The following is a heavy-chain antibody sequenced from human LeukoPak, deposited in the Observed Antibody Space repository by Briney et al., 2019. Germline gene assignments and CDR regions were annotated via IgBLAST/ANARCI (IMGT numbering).Heavy chain of an antibody. CDR2: IYQSGST. CDR1: DDSISNSAYY. Sequence: SETLSLTCTVSDDSISNSAYYWGWIRQSPGKGLEWIGSIYQSGSTYYNPSLKSRVTISVDTSQNQFSLKLSSVTAADTAVYFCARLAWGRLDYWGQGTLVTVSS. CDR3: ARLAWGRLDY. V-gene: IGHV4-38-2*02. D-gene: IGHD7-27*01. J-gene: IGHJ4*02.